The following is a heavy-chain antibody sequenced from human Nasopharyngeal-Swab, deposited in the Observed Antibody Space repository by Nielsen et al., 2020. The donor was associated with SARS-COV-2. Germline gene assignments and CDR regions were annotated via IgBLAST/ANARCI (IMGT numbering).Heavy chain of an antibody. CDR3: ASGSPINVVPAARHPRQFDY. V-gene: IGHV3-30-3*01. CDR1: GFTFSSYA. CDR2: ISYDGSNK. J-gene: IGHJ4*02. Sequence: GESLKISCAASGFTFSSYAMHWVRQAPGKGLEWVAVISYDGSNKYYADSVKGRLTISRDNSKNTLYLQMNSLRAEDTAVYYCASGSPINVVPAARHPRQFDYWGQGTLVPSPQ. D-gene: IGHD2-2*01.